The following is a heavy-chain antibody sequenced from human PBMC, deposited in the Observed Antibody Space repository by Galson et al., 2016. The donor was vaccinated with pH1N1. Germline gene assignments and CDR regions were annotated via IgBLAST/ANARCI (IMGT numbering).Heavy chain of an antibody. D-gene: IGHD2-2*01. CDR1: GTSISSGSYY. CDR3: ARDRSPARLYY. Sequence: TLSLTCTVFGTSISSGSYYWSWIRQPAGKGLEWIGHIHTSGSTNYNPSLKSRVTISVDTSKNQFSLKVSSVTAADTAVYYCARDRSPARLYYWGQGTLVTVSS. CDR2: IHTSGST. V-gene: IGHV4-61*09. J-gene: IGHJ4*02.